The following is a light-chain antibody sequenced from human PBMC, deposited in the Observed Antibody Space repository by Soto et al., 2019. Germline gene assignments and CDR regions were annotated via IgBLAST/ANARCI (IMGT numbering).Light chain of an antibody. CDR3: QRYATYSPT. CDR1: QSINNW. CDR2: DAS. J-gene: IGKJ1*01. V-gene: IGKV1-5*01. Sequence: DLPMTQSPSTLSASVGDRVTITCRASQSINNWLAWYQLKPGKAPKLLIYDASTLQSGVPSSFRGSGSGTELTLTISSLKPDDCETYYCQRYATYSPTFGQGTKVDNK.